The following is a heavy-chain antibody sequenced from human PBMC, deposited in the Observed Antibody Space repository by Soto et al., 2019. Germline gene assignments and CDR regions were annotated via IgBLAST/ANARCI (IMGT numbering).Heavy chain of an antibody. CDR3: VSWAGSSY. V-gene: IGHV3-7*05. Sequence: EVQLVESGGGLVQPGGSLRLSCAASGFTFNTSWMSWVRRAPGKGLEWVAHMNQHGSEKYYVDSVKGRFTISGDDAKNSLYLQMNSPGAEDTAVYYCVSWAGSSYWGQGTLVTVSS. CDR2: MNQHGSEK. D-gene: IGHD3-10*01. CDR1: GFTFNTSW. J-gene: IGHJ4*02.